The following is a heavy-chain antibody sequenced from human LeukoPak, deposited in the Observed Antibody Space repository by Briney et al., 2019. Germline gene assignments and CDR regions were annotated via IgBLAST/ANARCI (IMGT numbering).Heavy chain of an antibody. CDR3: ARVEDYGYYDSSGYFDY. Sequence: GGSLRLSCAASGFTFSRYAMNWVRQAPGKGLEWVSSISSSSSYIYYADSVKGRFTISRDNAKNSLYLQMNSLRAEDTAVYYCARVEDYGYYDSSGYFDYWGQGTLVTVSS. V-gene: IGHV3-21*01. CDR1: GFTFSRYA. J-gene: IGHJ4*02. CDR2: ISSSSSYI. D-gene: IGHD3-22*01.